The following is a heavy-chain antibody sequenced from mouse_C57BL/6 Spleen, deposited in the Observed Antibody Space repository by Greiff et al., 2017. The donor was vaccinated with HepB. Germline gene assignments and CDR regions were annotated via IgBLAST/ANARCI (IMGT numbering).Heavy chain of an antibody. CDR1: GYTFTSYW. J-gene: IGHJ3*01. V-gene: IGHV1-64*01. CDR3: ARRGYGSSYTFAY. Sequence: VQLQQSGAELVKPGASVKLSCKASGYTFTSYWMHWVKQRPGQGLEWIGMIHPNSGSTNYNEKFKSKATLTVDKSSSTAYMQLSSLTSEDSAVYYCARRGYGSSYTFAYWGQGTLVTVSA. D-gene: IGHD1-1*01. CDR2: IHPNSGST.